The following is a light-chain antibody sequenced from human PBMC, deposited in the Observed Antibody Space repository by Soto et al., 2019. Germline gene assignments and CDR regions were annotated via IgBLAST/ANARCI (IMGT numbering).Light chain of an antibody. J-gene: IGLJ2*01. Sequence: QLVLTQPPSASGTPGQRVTISCSGSSSNIGSNSVNWYQQLPGTAPKLLIYSKNQRPSGVPDRFSGSKSGTSASLAISGLQSEDEADYYCGTWDDSLNGWLFGGGTKLTVL. V-gene: IGLV1-44*01. CDR1: SSNIGSNS. CDR3: GTWDDSLNGWL. CDR2: SKN.